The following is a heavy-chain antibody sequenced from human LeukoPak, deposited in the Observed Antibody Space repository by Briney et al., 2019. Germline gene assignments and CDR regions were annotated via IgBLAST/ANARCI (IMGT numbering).Heavy chain of an antibody. D-gene: IGHD2-15*01. J-gene: IGHJ5*02. V-gene: IGHV3-72*01. CDR3: ARGYCSGGTCYTFDP. Sequence: GGPLRLSCAASGFTFSDHYMDWVRQAPGKGLEWVGRAGNKANSYTTKYAASVRGRFTISRDDSKNSLYLQMNSLKTEDTAVYYCARGYCSGGTCYTFDPWGQGTLVTVSS. CDR2: AGNKANSYTT. CDR1: GFTFSDHY.